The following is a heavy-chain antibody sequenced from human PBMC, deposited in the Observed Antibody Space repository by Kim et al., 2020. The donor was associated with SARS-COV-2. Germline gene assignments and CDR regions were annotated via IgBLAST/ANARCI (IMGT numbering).Heavy chain of an antibody. CDR3: ARDLRVRGVISYYYGMDV. CDR2: IYYSGST. Sequence: SETLSLTCTVSGGSVSSGSYYWSWIRQPPGKGLEWIGYIYYSGSTNYNPSLKSRVTISVDTSKNQFSLKLSSVTAADTAVYYCARDLRVRGVISYYYGMDVWGQGTTVTVSS. J-gene: IGHJ6*02. D-gene: IGHD3-10*01. V-gene: IGHV4-61*01. CDR1: GGSVSSGSYY.